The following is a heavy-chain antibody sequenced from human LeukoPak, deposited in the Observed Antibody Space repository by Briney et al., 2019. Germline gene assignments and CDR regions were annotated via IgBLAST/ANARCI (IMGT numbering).Heavy chain of an antibody. CDR1: GFTFSNYA. CDR2: LRASGGIT. D-gene: IGHD2-2*02. V-gene: IGHV3-23*01. Sequence: TGGSLRLSCAASGFTFSNYAMNWVRQTPGKGLEWVSSLRASGGITYYADSVKGRFTISRDNSKNTLFLQLNSLRAEDTAVYYCAKGYCSSSTCYTPLDYWGQGTLVTVSS. J-gene: IGHJ4*02. CDR3: AKGYCSSSTCYTPLDY.